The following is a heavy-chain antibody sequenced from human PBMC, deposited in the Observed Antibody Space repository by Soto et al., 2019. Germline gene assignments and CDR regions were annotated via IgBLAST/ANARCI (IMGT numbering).Heavy chain of an antibody. D-gene: IGHD6-13*01. CDR1: GFTFSSYG. CDR2: ISYDGSNK. Sequence: GGSLRLCCAASGFTFSSYGMHWVRQAPGKGLEWVAVISYDGSNKYYADSVKGRFTISRDNSKNTLYLQMNSLRAEDTAVYYCAKAKGIAALTGMDVWGQGTTVTVSS. CDR3: AKAKGIAALTGMDV. J-gene: IGHJ6*02. V-gene: IGHV3-30*18.